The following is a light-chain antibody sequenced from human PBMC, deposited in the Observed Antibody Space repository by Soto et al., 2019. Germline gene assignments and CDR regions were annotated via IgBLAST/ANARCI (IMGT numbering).Light chain of an antibody. CDR3: QQSFSIPFT. CDR2: DAS. CDR1: QTIGNY. V-gene: IGKV1-39*01. Sequence: DIQMTQSPSSLSATVGDRFTITFRSSQTIGNYLNWYRQQPGKVPKLLIYDASYLQSGVPSRFSGSESGTDFTLNISDLRPEDFATYYCQQSFSIPFTFGPGTKVDI. J-gene: IGKJ3*01.